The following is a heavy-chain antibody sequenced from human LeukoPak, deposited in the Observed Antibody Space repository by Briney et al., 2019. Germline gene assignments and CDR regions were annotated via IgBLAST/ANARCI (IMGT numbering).Heavy chain of an antibody. Sequence: GGSLRLSCAASGFTFSSYAMSWVRQAPGKGLEWVSAISGSGGSTYYADSVKGRFTISRDNSKNTLYLQMNSLRAEDTAVYYCAKGGDILTGYYYYYGMDVWGQGTTATVSS. J-gene: IGHJ6*02. CDR2: ISGSGGST. V-gene: IGHV3-23*01. CDR3: AKGGDILTGYYYYYGMDV. CDR1: GFTFSSYA. D-gene: IGHD3-9*01.